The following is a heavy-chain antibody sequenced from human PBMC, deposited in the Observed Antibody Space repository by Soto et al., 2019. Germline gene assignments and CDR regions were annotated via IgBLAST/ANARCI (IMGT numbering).Heavy chain of an antibody. D-gene: IGHD3-16*02. CDR1: AGTFSSSA. J-gene: IGHJ6*02. Sequence: QVQLVQSGAEVKKPGSSVKVSCKASAGTFSSSAFSWVRQAPGQGLEWVGDIMPLFNTVNYAQKFQGRVTIPEDEFTGTVYMDLSSLRSDDTAVYYCASGIPATFGGLTVYYYYGMDVWGQGTKVTVSS. CDR2: IMPLFNTV. CDR3: ASGIPATFGGLTVYYYYGMDV. V-gene: IGHV1-69*01.